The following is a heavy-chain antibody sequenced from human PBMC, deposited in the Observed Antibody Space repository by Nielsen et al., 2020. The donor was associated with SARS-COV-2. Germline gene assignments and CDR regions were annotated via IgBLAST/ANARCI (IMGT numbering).Heavy chain of an antibody. CDR1: GLTFSSYD. D-gene: IGHD6-13*01. Sequence: GGSLRLSCTASGLTFSSYDMHWVRQATGKGLEWVSAIGTAGDTYYPGSVKGRFTISRENAKNSLYLQMNSLRAGDTAVYYCARGSKQQLLNYYYYYGMDVWGQGTTVTVSS. J-gene: IGHJ6*02. CDR3: ARGSKQQLLNYYYYYGMDV. CDR2: IGTAGDT. V-gene: IGHV3-13*04.